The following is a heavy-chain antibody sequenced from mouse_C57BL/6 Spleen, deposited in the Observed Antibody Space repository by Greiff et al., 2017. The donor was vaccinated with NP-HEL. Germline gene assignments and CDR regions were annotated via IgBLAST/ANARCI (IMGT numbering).Heavy chain of an antibody. V-gene: IGHV5-17*01. CDR2: ISSGSSTI. CDR1: GFTFSDYG. CDR3: AREKAGAMDY. Sequence: EVKLMESGGGLVKPGGSLKLSCAASGFTFSDYGMHWVRQAPEKGLEWVAYISSGSSTIYYADTVKGRFTISRDNAKNTLFLQMTSLRSEDTAMYYCAREKAGAMDYWGQGTSVTVSS. J-gene: IGHJ4*01.